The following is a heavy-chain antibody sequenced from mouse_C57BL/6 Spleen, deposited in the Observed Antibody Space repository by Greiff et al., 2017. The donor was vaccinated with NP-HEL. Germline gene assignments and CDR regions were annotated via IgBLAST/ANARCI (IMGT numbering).Heavy chain of an antibody. J-gene: IGHJ2*01. V-gene: IGHV1-52*01. Sequence: QVQLQQPGAELVRPGSSVKLSCKASGYTFTSYWMHWVKQRPIQGLEWIGNIDPSDSETHYNQKFKDKATLTVDKSSSTAYMQLSSLTSEDSAVYYCARWSYGNPYFDYWGQGTTLTVSS. CDR1: GYTFTSYW. D-gene: IGHD2-1*01. CDR2: IDPSDSET. CDR3: ARWSYGNPYFDY.